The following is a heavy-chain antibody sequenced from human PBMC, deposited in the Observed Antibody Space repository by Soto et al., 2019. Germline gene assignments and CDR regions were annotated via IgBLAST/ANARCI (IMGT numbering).Heavy chain of an antibody. CDR2: IIPMYGPA. Sequence: QVPLVQSGAEVKKPGSSVTVSCKASGGTFSSYAIHWVRQAPGQGLEWMGGIIPMYGPAKYEQRFQGRVTSTADEPTTTVYMGLTSLTSQDTAVYNCARVLSMVRGVIDNWCVNGGHGTLVTVSS. D-gene: IGHD3-10*01. CDR1: GGTFSSYA. CDR3: ARVLSMVRGVIDNWCVN. V-gene: IGHV1-69*01. J-gene: IGHJ4*01.